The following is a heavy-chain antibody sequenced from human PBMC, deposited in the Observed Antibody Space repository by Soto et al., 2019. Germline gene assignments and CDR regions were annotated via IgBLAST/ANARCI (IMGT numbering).Heavy chain of an antibody. Sequence: QVQLVQSGAAVKKPGSSVKVSCKTSGGTFSSYAINWVRQAPGQGLEWMGGIIPIFGTANYAQKFQGGITITADKSPNTSYMELRSMRSDATAVYYCASSPPPTVTMYSRYFDLWGRGTLVTVSS. CDR2: IIPIFGTA. CDR1: GGTFSSYA. V-gene: IGHV1-69*14. CDR3: ASSPPPTVTMYSRYFDL. J-gene: IGHJ2*01. D-gene: IGHD4-17*01.